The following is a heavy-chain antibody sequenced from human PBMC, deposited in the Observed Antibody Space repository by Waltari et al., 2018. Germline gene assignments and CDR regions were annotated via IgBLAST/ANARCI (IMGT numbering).Heavy chain of an antibody. J-gene: IGHJ4*02. V-gene: IGHV4-61*02. CDR3: ARANYYGSGSIDY. Sequence: QVQLQESGPGLVKPSQTLSLTCTVSGGSIRSCFYYWSWIRQPAGKGLEWLGRIQTSGSTHYNPSLKSRVTISVDTSKNQFSLKLSSVTAADTAVYYCARANYYGSGSIDYWGQGTLVTVSS. CDR2: IQTSGST. CDR1: GGSIRSCFYY. D-gene: IGHD3-10*01.